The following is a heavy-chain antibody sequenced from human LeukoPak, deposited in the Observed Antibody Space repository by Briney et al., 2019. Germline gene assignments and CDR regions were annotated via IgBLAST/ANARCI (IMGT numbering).Heavy chain of an antibody. CDR3: ARLYCSSTSCYRYYYYYYGMDV. CDR1: GGSISSYY. D-gene: IGHD2-2*02. Sequence: SETLSLTCTVSGGSISSYYWSWIRQPAGKGLEWIGRIYTSGSTNYNPSLKSRVTMSVDTSKNQFSLKLSSVTAADTAVYYCARLYCSSTSCYRYYYYYYGMDVWGQGTTVTVSS. CDR2: IYTSGST. V-gene: IGHV4-4*07. J-gene: IGHJ6*02.